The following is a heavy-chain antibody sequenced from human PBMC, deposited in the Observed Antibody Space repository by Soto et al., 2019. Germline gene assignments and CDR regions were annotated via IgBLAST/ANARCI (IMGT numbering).Heavy chain of an antibody. V-gene: IGHV4-34*01. CDR2: INHRGST. J-gene: IGHJ4*02. Sequence: KTSETLSLTCAVYGGSFSGYYWSWFRQPPGKGLAWIGEINHRGSTKYNPSLKSRVTISVDTSKNQFSLKLSSVNAADTAVYHCARATDVVAGGYWGQGSLVTVS. D-gene: IGHD5-12*01. CDR3: ARATDVVAGGY. CDR1: GGSFSGYY.